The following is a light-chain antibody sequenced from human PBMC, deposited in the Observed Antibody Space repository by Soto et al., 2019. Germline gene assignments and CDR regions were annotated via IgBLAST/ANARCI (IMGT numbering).Light chain of an antibody. CDR2: KDN. Sequence: SYELTQPPSVSVSPGQTAIITCSGDKLGDKYTCWYQQKPGQSPVLVIYKDNKRPSGIPERFSGSNSGNRATLTISGTQAMDEADYYCQAWDSSAVVFGGGTKLTVL. CDR1: KLGDKY. CDR3: QAWDSSAVV. J-gene: IGLJ3*02. V-gene: IGLV3-1*01.